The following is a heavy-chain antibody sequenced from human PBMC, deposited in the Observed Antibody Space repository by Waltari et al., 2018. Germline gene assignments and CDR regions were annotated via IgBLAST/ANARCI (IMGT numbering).Heavy chain of an antibody. Sequence: QVQLVQSGAEVKKPGSSVKVSCKASGGTFSSYAISWVRQAPGQGLEWMGGILPIFCTANHAQKFQGRVTITADESTSTAYMELSSLRSEDTAVYYCARRSGPGDYYNWFDPWGQGTLVTVSS. J-gene: IGHJ5*02. CDR2: ILPIFCTA. CDR3: ARRSGPGDYYNWFDP. CDR1: GGTFSSYA. V-gene: IGHV1-69*13. D-gene: IGHD4-17*01.